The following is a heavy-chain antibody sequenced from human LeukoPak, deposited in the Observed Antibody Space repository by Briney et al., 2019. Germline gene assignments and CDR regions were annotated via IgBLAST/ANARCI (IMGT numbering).Heavy chain of an antibody. J-gene: IGHJ4*02. CDR1: GGSTSSGSNY. CDR2: IYTSGST. V-gene: IGHV4-61*02. Sequence: SQTLSFTCTVSGGSTSSGSNYWSWIRQPAGKGLEWIGRIYTSGSTNYNPSLKSRVTISVDTSKNQFSLKLSSVPAADTAVYYCARDFDYWGQGTLVTVSS. CDR3: ARDFDY.